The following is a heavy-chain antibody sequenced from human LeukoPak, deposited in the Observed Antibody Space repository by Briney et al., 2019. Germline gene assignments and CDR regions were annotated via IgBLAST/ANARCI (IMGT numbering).Heavy chain of an antibody. J-gene: IGHJ4*01. CDR1: GGSISSSSYY. V-gene: IGHV4-39*01. D-gene: IGHD4-17*01. CDR2: IYYSGST. CDR3: ARAPGTTFDY. Sequence: SETLSLTCTVSGGSISSSSYYWGWIRQPPGKGLEWIGSIYYSGSTYYNPSLKSRVTISVDTSKNQFSLKLTSVTAADTAVYYCARAPGTTFDYWGHGNMVTVSS.